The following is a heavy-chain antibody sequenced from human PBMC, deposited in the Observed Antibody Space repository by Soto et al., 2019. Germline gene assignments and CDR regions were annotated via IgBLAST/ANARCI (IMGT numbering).Heavy chain of an antibody. D-gene: IGHD2-15*01. CDR3: AGGPGSYNSCMNG. CDR2: VIPLFGAT. Sequence: GASEKIFSKASGGTFSNYAINWVRRAPGQGLQWLGGVIPLFGATNYAQKFQGRVTITADKSASTAYMELSSLRSEDTAVYFCAGGPGSYNSCMNGWGRGTRVTVAS. CDR1: GGTFSNYA. V-gene: IGHV1-69*06. J-gene: IGHJ6*02.